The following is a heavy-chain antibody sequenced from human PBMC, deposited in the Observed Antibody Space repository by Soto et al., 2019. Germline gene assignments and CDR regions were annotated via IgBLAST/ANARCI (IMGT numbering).Heavy chain of an antibody. V-gene: IGHV3-21*06. J-gene: IGHJ6*03. Sequence: EVQLVESGGGLVKPGGSLRVSCAGSGFSFSSYSINWVRQAPGKGLEWVSHISSGSTYIHYADSVKGRFTISRDNAKNSVYLQMNSLRAEDTAVYYCARDPAVTDYYDMDVWGKGTTVTVS. CDR3: ARDPAVTDYYDMDV. CDR1: GFSFSSYS. D-gene: IGHD6-19*01. CDR2: ISSGSTYI.